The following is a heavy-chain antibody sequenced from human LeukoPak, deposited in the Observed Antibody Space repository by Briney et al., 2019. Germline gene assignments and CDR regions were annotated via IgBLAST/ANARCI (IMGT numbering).Heavy chain of an antibody. CDR1: NYSINDGY. CDR2: VYHSGAT. Sequence: SETLSLTCTVSNYSINDGYWGWIRQPPGKGLQWIGGVYHSGATYQNPSLKSRVTISVDTSKNQFSLELSSVTAADTAVYYCARDLSGYDCFDYWGQGTLVTVSS. J-gene: IGHJ4*02. V-gene: IGHV4-38-2*02. D-gene: IGHD5-12*01. CDR3: ARDLSGYDCFDY.